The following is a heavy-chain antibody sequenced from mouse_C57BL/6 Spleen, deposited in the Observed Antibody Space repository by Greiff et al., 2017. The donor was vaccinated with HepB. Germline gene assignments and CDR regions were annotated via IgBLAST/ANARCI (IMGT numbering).Heavy chain of an antibody. D-gene: IGHD2-3*01. CDR1: GYAFSSSW. V-gene: IGHV1-82*01. CDR3: ARTDGYWAMDY. J-gene: IGHJ4*01. CDR2: IYPGDGDT. Sequence: QVQLKQSGPELVKPGASVKISCKASGYAFSSSWMNWVKQRPGKGLEWIGRIYPGDGDTNYNGKFKGKATLTADKSSSTAYMQLSSLTSEDSAVYFCARTDGYWAMDYWGQGTSVTVSS.